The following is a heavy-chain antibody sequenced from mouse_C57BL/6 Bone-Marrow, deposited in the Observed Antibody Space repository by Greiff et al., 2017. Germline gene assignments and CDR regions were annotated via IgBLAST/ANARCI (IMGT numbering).Heavy chain of an antibody. CDR2: IDPETGGT. Sequence: QVQLQQSGAELVRPGASVTLSCKASGYTFTDYEMHWVKQTPVHGLEWIGAIDPETGGTAYNQKFKGKAILTADKSSSTAYMELRSLTSEDSAVYYCTRYDGYYVDYFDYWSQGTTLTVSS. J-gene: IGHJ2*01. CDR1: GYTFTDYE. V-gene: IGHV1-15*01. D-gene: IGHD2-3*01. CDR3: TRYDGYYVDYFDY.